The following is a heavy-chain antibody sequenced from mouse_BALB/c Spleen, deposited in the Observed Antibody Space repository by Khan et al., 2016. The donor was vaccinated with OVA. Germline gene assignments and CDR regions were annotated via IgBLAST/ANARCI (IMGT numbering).Heavy chain of an antibody. Sequence: QVQLQQPGPELVMPGASVKMSCKASGYSFTDYIITWVKQRTGQGLQWIGEIYPGSGSIYSNEKFKGKATLTADTSSNTAYMQLSSLTSEASAVYFVARGDYGSSYPGFAYWGQGTLVTVSA. V-gene: IGHV1-77*01. D-gene: IGHD1-1*01. CDR2: IYPGSGSI. CDR1: GYSFTDYI. J-gene: IGHJ3*01. CDR3: ARGDYGSSYPGFAY.